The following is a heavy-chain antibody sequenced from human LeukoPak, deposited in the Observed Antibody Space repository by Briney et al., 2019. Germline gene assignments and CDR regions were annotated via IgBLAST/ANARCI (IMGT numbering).Heavy chain of an antibody. J-gene: IGHJ4*02. CDR3: AIKLSSGGY. Sequence: ASVKVSCKTSGYTFTSYDVNWVRQATGQGLEWMGWVSPNSANTAYAQKFQGRVTMTRNTSISTAYMELSSLRSEDTAVYYCAIKLSSGGYWGQGTLVTVSS. CDR2: VSPNSANT. D-gene: IGHD3-22*01. CDR1: GYTFTSYD. V-gene: IGHV1-8*01.